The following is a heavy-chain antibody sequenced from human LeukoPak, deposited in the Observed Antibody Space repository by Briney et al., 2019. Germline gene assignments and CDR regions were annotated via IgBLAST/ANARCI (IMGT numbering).Heavy chain of an antibody. CDR3: ARSRYSSGYYPALDY. Sequence: PGESLKISCKGSGYSFTSYWIGWVRQMPGKGLEWMGIIYPGDSDTRYSPSFQGQVTISADKSISTAYLQWSSLKASDTAMYYCARSRYSSGYYPALDYWGQGTLVTVSS. CDR1: GYSFTSYW. V-gene: IGHV5-51*01. J-gene: IGHJ4*02. CDR2: IYPGDSDT. D-gene: IGHD3-22*01.